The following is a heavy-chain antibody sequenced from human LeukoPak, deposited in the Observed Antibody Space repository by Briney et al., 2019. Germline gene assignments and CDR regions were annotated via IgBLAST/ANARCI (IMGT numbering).Heavy chain of an antibody. CDR1: GFTFSDYY. Sequence: PGGSLRLSCAASGFTFSDYYMSWIRQAPGKGLEWVSYISSSGSTIYYADSVKGRFTISRDNAKNSLYLQMNSLRAGDTAVYYCARTGTVATDNWFDPWGQGTLVTVSS. CDR2: ISSSGSTI. D-gene: IGHD4-17*01. V-gene: IGHV3-11*01. J-gene: IGHJ5*02. CDR3: ARTGTVATDNWFDP.